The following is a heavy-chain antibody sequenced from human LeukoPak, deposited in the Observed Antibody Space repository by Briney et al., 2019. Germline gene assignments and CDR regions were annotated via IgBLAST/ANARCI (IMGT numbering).Heavy chain of an antibody. D-gene: IGHD2-8*01. CDR3: AKEYCSNSVCHSLDY. J-gene: IGHJ4*02. CDR1: GFTFSNYS. V-gene: IGHV3-30*18. CDR2: ISYDGSNK. Sequence: GGSLRLSCEASGFTFSNYSMHWVRQAPGKGLEWVAVISYDGSNKYYADSVKGRFTFSRDNSKNTLYLQMNSLRAEDTAVYYCAKEYCSNSVCHSLDYWGQGTLVTVSS.